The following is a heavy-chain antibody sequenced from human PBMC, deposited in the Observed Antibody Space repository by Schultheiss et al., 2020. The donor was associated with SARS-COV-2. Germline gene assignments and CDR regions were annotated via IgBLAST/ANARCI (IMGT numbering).Heavy chain of an antibody. V-gene: IGHV4-34*01. J-gene: IGHJ5*02. CDR2: INHSGST. CDR1: GGSFLVSS. CDR3: ARHLTPGTPSNSFDP. D-gene: IGHD1-1*01. Sequence: SQTLSLTCAVYGGSFLVSSFLFLRQPPGKGLEWIGEINHSGSTNYNPSLKSRVTISVDTSKNQFSLKLSSVTAADTAVYYCARHLTPGTPSNSFDPWGQGALVTVSS.